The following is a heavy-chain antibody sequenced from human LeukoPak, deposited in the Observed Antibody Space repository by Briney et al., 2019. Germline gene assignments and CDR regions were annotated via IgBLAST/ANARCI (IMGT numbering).Heavy chain of an antibody. Sequence: GGSLRLSCAASGFTFSSYGMPWVRQAPGKGLEWVAVIWYDGSNKYYADSVKGRFTISRDNSKNTLYLQMNSLRAEDTAVYYCARDKGIQLWLRGTFDYWGQGTLVTVSS. CDR3: ARDKGIQLWLRGTFDY. CDR2: IWYDGSNK. D-gene: IGHD5-18*01. V-gene: IGHV3-33*01. CDR1: GFTFSSYG. J-gene: IGHJ4*02.